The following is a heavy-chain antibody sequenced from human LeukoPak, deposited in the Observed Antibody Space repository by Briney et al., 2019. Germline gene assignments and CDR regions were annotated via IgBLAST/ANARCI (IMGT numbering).Heavy chain of an antibody. V-gene: IGHV1-69*01. CDR1: GGTFISYA. J-gene: IGHJ4*02. Sequence: ASVKVSCKASGGTFISYAISWVRQAPGQGLEWMGGIIPIFGTANYAQKFQGRVTITAGESTSTAYMELSSLRSEDTAVYYCARGVSGSYYFDYWGQGTLVTVSS. D-gene: IGHD1-26*01. CDR2: IIPIFGTA. CDR3: ARGVSGSYYFDY.